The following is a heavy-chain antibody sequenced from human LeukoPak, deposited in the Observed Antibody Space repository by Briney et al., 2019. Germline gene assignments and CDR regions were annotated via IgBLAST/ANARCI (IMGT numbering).Heavy chain of an antibody. Sequence: GGSLRLSCAASGFSFNTYGMTWVRQAPGKDLEWVSAISGSGDRTFYADSVKGRFTVSRDSFKNTLSLQMNSLRAEDTAIYAKVRVQWWYFDLWGRGTLVTVSS. CDR3: VRVQWWYFDL. CDR1: GFSFNTYG. D-gene: IGHD6-19*01. V-gene: IGHV3-23*01. J-gene: IGHJ2*01. CDR2: ISGSGDRT.